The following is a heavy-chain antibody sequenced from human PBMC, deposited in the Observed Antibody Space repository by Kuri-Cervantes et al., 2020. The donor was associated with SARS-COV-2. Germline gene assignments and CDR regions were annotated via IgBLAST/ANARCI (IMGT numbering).Heavy chain of an antibody. CDR3: ARHWGTDWALEIFGVVPTYYMDV. D-gene: IGHD3-3*01. CDR2: IYYSGST. Sequence: GSLRLSCTVSGGSISSYYWSWIRQPAGKGLEWIGSIYYSGSTYYNPSLKSRVTISVDTSKNQFSLKLSSVTAADTAVYYCARHWGTDWALEIFGVVPTYYMDVWGKGTTVTVSS. V-gene: IGHV4-59*05. J-gene: IGHJ6*03. CDR1: GGSISSYY.